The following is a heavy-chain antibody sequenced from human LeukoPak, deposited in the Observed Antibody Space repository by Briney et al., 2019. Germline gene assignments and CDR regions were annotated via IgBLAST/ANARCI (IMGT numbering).Heavy chain of an antibody. CDR1: GGSISSSSYY. J-gene: IGHJ4*02. CDR3: ARYRITMVRGVIHDY. D-gene: IGHD3-10*01. Sequence: SETLSLTCTVSGGSISSSSYYWGWIRQPPGKGLEWIGSIYYSGSTYYSPSLKSRVTISVDTSKNQFSLKLSSVTAADTAVYYCARYRITMVRGVIHDYWGQGTLVTVSS. V-gene: IGHV4-39*07. CDR2: IYYSGST.